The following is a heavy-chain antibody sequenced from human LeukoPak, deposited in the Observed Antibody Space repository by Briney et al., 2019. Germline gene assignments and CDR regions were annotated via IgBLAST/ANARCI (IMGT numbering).Heavy chain of an antibody. CDR1: GYTFTSYY. J-gene: IGHJ4*02. Sequence: ASVKVSCKASGYTFTSYYMHWVRQAPGQGLEWMGIINPSGGRASYTHKFQGRVTMTRDTSTSTVYMELSSLRSEDTAVYYCARFNCGGDCYTDYWGQGTQVTVSS. CDR3: ARFNCGGDCYTDY. V-gene: IGHV1-46*01. D-gene: IGHD2-21*02. CDR2: INPSGGRA.